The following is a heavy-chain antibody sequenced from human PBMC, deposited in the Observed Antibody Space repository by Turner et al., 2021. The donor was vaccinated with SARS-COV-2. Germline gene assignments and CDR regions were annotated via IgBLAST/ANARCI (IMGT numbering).Heavy chain of an antibody. CDR1: GFTFTSYG. J-gene: IGHJ4*02. CDR3: AKVVSPYCSGGSCYSSPADY. D-gene: IGHD2-15*01. CDR2: ISYDGSNK. V-gene: IGHV3-30*18. Sequence: QVQLVESGGGVVQPGRSLRLSCAVSGFTFTSYGMHWVRQAPGKGLEWVAVISYDGSNKYYADSVKGRFTISRDNSKNTLYLQMNSLRAEDTAVYYCAKVVSPYCSGGSCYSSPADYWGQGSLVTVSS.